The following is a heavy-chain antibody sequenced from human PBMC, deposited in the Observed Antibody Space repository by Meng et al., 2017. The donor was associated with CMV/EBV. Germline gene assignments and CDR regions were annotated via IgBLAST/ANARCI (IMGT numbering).Heavy chain of an antibody. D-gene: IGHD1-1*01. CDR1: GYRFSDHY. Sequence: QVQLGQPGAEGKSPWASVKVSRRTSGYRFSDHYMPWVRQAPGQGLEWMGWIYPNSGGTHYAQKFQDRVTMTRDTSISTVYMELSRLTSDDTAVYYCVRDHNWGPDYWGQGTLVTVSS. J-gene: IGHJ4*02. CDR2: IYPNSGGT. V-gene: IGHV1-2*02. CDR3: VRDHNWGPDY.